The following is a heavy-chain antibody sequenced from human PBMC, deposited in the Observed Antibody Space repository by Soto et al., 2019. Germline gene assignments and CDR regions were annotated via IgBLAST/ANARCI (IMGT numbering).Heavy chain of an antibody. D-gene: IGHD3-10*01. CDR1: GFTFSSYA. CDR2: ISGSGGST. V-gene: IGHV3-23*01. Sequence: EVQLLESGGGLVQPGGSLRLSCAASGFTFSSYAMSWVRQAPGKGLEWVSAISGSGGSTYYADSVKGRFTIPRDNYKNALYLQMNSLRAEDTAVYYCAVQRLTYYYGSGSYGTLDYWGQGTLVTVSS. CDR3: AVQRLTYYYGSGSYGTLDY. J-gene: IGHJ4*02.